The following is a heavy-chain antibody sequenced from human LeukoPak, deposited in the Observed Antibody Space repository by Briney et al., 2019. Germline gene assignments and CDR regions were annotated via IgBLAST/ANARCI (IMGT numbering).Heavy chain of an antibody. V-gene: IGHV4-59*01. CDR3: ARSTGSTMFIDY. J-gene: IGHJ4*02. D-gene: IGHD3-10*02. CDR2: IYYSGNT. CDR1: GGSISPYY. Sequence: SETLSLTCTVSGGSISPYYWSWIRQPPGKGLEWLGYIYYSGNTQYKPSLKSRVAMSVDTSKNQFSLRLSSVTAADTAVYYCARSTGSTMFIDYWGQGTLVTVSS.